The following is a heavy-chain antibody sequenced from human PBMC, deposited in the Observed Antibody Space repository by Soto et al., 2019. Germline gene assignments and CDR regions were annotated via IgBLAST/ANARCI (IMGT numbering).Heavy chain of an antibody. V-gene: IGHV4-31*03. D-gene: IGHD2-15*01. Sequence: SETLSLTCTVSGDSIRSGGNYWTWIRQRRGKVLEWMVYMDGSGSTWYNASLKGRVAVAGETPIEGLSRQVSSVTACDTAVYGCXREIALVVGSVRYFYGMDVWGQGTSVTVS. CDR2: MDGSGST. CDR1: GDSIRSGGNY. CDR3: XREIALVVGSVRYFYGMDV. J-gene: IGHJ6*02.